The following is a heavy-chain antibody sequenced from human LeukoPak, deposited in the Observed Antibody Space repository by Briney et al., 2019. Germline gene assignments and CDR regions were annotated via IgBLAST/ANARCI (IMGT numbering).Heavy chain of an antibody. V-gene: IGHV3-7*01. Sequence: GGSLRLSCAVSGFTFSSYWMNWVRQAPGKGLEWVASIKQDGGDKSYVDSVKGRFTISRDNAKNLLYLQMSSLRVEDTAVYYCARDGTSAGLYFDLWGQGTLVTVSS. CDR2: IKQDGGDK. CDR1: GFTFSSYW. J-gene: IGHJ4*01. CDR3: ARDGTSAGLYFDL. D-gene: IGHD6-13*01.